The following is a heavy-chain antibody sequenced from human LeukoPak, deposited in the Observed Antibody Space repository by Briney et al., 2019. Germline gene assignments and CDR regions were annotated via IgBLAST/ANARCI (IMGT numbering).Heavy chain of an antibody. D-gene: IGHD5-18*01. CDR3: ARWIQLENAFDI. Sequence: SETLSLTCTVSGGSISSYYWSWLRQPPGKGLEWIGYIYYSGSTNYNPSLKSRVTISVDTSKNQFSLKLSSVTAADTAVYYCARWIQLENAFDIWGQGTMVTVSS. V-gene: IGHV4-59*01. CDR2: IYYSGST. CDR1: GGSISSYY. J-gene: IGHJ3*02.